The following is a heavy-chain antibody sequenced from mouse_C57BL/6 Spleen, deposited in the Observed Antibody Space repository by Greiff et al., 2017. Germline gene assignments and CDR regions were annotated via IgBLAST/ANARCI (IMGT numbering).Heavy chain of an antibody. CDR1: GYTFTSYW. CDR3: ARGFYFDD. J-gene: IGHJ2*01. V-gene: IGHV1-59*01. CDR2: IDPSDSYT. Sequence: QVQLQQPGAELVRPGTSVKLSCKASGYTFTSYWMHWVKQRPGQGLEWIGVIDPSDSYTNYNQKFKGKATLTVDTASSTAYMQLSSLTSEDSAVYYCARGFYFDDWGQGTTLTVSS.